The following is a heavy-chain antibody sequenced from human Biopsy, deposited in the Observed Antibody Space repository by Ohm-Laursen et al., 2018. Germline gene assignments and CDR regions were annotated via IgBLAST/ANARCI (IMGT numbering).Heavy chain of an antibody. J-gene: IGHJ5*02. V-gene: IGHV1-69*06. CDR2: IIPIFQTT. Sequence: ASVKVSCKVIEGTFSASGISWVRLAPGHGLEFVGGIIPIFQTTHYAQSFQGRVTIVADKSTSTAYMELSSLRSDDTAIYYCATVRGLVWFGELIAWGQGTLVTVSS. CDR3: ATVRGLVWFGELIA. CDR1: EGTFSASG. D-gene: IGHD3-10*01.